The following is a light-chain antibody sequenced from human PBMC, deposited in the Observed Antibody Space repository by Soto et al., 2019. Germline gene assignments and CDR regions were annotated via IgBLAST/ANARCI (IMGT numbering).Light chain of an antibody. CDR1: QSVSSF. CDR2: DAS. V-gene: IGKV3-11*01. J-gene: IGKJ5*01. Sequence: EIVLTQSPATLSLSPGERATLSCRASQSVSSFLAWYQHKPGQAPRLPIYDASNRATGIPARFSGSGSGTDFTLTISSLEPEDFAVYYCQQRSSWPAITFRQGTRLEIK. CDR3: QQRSSWPAIT.